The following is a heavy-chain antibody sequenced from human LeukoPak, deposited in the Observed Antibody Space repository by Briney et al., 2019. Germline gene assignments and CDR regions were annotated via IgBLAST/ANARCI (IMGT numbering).Heavy chain of an antibody. J-gene: IGHJ3*02. CDR1: GFTFSSYG. Sequence: GGSLRLSCAASGFTFSSYGMHWVRQAPGKGLEWVAVISYDGSNKYYADSVKGRFTISRDNSKNTLYLQMNSLRAEDTAVYYCAKDIGRVVVTAGDALDIWGQGTMVTVSS. D-gene: IGHD2-21*02. CDR2: ISYDGSNK. V-gene: IGHV3-30*18. CDR3: AKDIGRVVVTAGDALDI.